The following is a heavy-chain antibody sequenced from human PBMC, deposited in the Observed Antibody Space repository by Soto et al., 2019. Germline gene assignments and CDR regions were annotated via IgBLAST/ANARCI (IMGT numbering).Heavy chain of an antibody. J-gene: IGHJ6*02. CDR2: LYWDDDK. Sequence: QVTLKESGPTLVKPTQTLTLTCTVSGLSLRTTGVGVGWVRQPPGKALEWLALLYWDDDKRYSPSLRSRLTIAKSISDKQVVLTMPNMATVDTATDFCLQSRCCCAFLGIYSSHAYNGLDVWGQGTTVTVSS. D-gene: IGHD2-21*01. V-gene: IGHV2-5*02. CDR1: GLSLRTTGVG. CDR3: LQSRCCCAFLGIYSSHAYNGLDV.